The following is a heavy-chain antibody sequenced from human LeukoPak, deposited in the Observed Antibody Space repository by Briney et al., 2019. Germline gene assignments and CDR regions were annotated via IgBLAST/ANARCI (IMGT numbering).Heavy chain of an antibody. J-gene: IGHJ4*02. D-gene: IGHD2-2*01. V-gene: IGHV4-61*02. CDR1: GGSISSGSYY. Sequence: SETLSLTCTVSGGSISSGSYYWSWIRQPAGKGLEWIGRIYTSGSTNYNPSLKSRVTISVDTSKNQFSQKLSSVTAADTAVYYCASLDPTKGFDYWGQGTLVTVSS. CDR3: ASLDPTKGFDY. CDR2: IYTSGST.